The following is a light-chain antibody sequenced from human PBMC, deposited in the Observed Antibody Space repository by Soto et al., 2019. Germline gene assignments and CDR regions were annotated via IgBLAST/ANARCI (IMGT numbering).Light chain of an antibody. V-gene: IGKV1-17*01. CDR2: AAS. J-gene: IGKJ4*01. CDR3: LQHNTYPLS. Sequence: DIQMTQSPSSLSASIGDRITITCRATQAIGTDLGWYQQKPGKAPKRLIYAASNLESGVPSRFSGAGSGTDFTLTIRSLQPEDFATYYCLQHNTYPLSFGGGTKVEVK. CDR1: QAIGTD.